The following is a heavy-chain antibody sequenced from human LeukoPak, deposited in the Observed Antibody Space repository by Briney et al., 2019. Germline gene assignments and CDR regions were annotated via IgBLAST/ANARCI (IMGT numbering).Heavy chain of an antibody. Sequence: SDTLSLTCTVSDASITNYYWGWIRQPAGKGLEWIGRIYTSGSTNYNPSLKSRVTMSVDTSKNQFSLKLSSVTAADTAVYYCARSRLRFLEWLLESDAFDIWGQGTMVTVSS. J-gene: IGHJ3*02. V-gene: IGHV4-4*07. CDR2: IYTSGST. D-gene: IGHD3-3*01. CDR3: ARSRLRFLEWLLESDAFDI. CDR1: DASITNYY.